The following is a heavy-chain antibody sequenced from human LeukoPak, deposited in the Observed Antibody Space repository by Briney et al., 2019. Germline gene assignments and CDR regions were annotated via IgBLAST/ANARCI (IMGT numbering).Heavy chain of an antibody. CDR1: GRSISSYY. V-gene: IGHV4-4*07. Sequence: PSETLSLTCTVSGRSISSYYWSWIRQPAGKGLEWIGRIYTSGSTNYNPSLKSRVTISVDRSKNQFSLKLSSVTAADTAVYYCARVIAARLQYYYYYYMDVWGKGTTVTVSS. D-gene: IGHD6-6*01. CDR3: ARVIAARLQYYYYYYMDV. J-gene: IGHJ6*03. CDR2: IYTSGST.